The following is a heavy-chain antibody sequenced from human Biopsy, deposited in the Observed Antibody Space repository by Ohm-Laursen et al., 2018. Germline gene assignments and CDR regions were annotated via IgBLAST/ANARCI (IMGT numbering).Heavy chain of an antibody. D-gene: IGHD3-9*01. CDR3: AKGQDLTAGAEYFQY. Sequence: ASVKVSCKTSGYAFTGYFLHWARQVPGQGLEWMGWINPNSGTTKIAENFQGFVTMTRDTSITTAYLDLTRLTSDDTAVYFCAKGQDLTAGAEYFQYWGQGALITVSS. J-gene: IGHJ1*01. CDR1: GYAFTGYF. V-gene: IGHV1-2*04. CDR2: INPNSGTT.